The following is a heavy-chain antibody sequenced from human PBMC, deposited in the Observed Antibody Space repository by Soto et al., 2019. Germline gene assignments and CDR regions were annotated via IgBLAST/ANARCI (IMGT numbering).Heavy chain of an antibody. J-gene: IGHJ4*02. CDR3: ATKGGGTYEGYYVDY. CDR1: GFTFGNYA. Sequence: EVQLLESGGDLVQPGGSLRLPCAASGFTFGNYAMTWVRLAPGKGLEWVSDINVLFSGSAGSTYYAESVKGRFAVSRDNYKNSLYLPMNRRRAEDTAVYYCATKGGGTYEGYYVDYWGQGTLVTVSS. D-gene: IGHD1-26*01. V-gene: IGHV3-23*01. CDR2: INVLFSGSAGST.